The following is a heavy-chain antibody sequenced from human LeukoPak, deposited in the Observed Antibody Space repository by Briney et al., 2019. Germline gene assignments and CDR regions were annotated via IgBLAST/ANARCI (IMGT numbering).Heavy chain of an antibody. CDR1: GFTFSSYG. CDR3: ASEVPYYYDSSGYDY. Sequence: PGGSLRLSCAASGFTFSSYGMHWVRQPPGKGLEWVAVISYDGSNKYYADSVKGRFTISRDNSKNTLYLQMNSLRAEDTAVYYCASEVPYYYDSSGYDYWGQGTLVTVSS. CDR2: ISYDGSNK. V-gene: IGHV3-30*03. D-gene: IGHD3-22*01. J-gene: IGHJ4*02.